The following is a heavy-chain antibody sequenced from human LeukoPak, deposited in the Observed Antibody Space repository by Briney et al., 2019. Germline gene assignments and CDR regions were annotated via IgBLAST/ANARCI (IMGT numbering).Heavy chain of an antibody. CDR2: IYTSGST. D-gene: IGHD2-8*01. CDR1: GGSISSYY. Sequence: PSETLSLTCTVSGGSISSYYWSWIRQPAGKGLEWIGRIYTSGSTNYNPSLKSRVTMSVDTSKNQFSLKLSSVTAADTAVYYCXRTIXLMVYAGMLDWFDPWGQGTLVTVSS. CDR3: XRTIXLMVYAGMLDWFDP. V-gene: IGHV4-4*07. J-gene: IGHJ5*02.